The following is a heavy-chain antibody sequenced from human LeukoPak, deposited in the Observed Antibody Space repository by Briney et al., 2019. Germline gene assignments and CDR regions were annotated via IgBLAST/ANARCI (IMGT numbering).Heavy chain of an antibody. J-gene: IGHJ4*02. CDR2: ISYDGDNQ. CDR1: GFTFSGYG. V-gene: IGHV3-30*03. CDR3: ASDREYYYGSGSFDY. D-gene: IGHD3-10*01. Sequence: GGSLRLSCAVSGFTFSGYGMHWVRQAPGKGLEWVAVISYDGDNQYYADSVKGRFTISRDNSKNTLYLQMNSLRVEDTAVYHCASDREYYYGSGSFDYWGQGTLVTVSS.